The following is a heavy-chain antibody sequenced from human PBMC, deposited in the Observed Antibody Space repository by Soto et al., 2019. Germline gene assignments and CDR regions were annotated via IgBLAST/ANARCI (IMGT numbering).Heavy chain of an antibody. V-gene: IGHV4-61*08. CDR2: IYYSGST. Sequence: PSETLSLTCTVSGGSISSGGYYWSWIRQHPGKGLEWIGYIYYSGSTNYNPSLKSRVTISVDTSKNQFSLKLSSVTAADTAVYYCARAGYYDSSGYYPLDPWGQGTLVTVSS. J-gene: IGHJ5*02. CDR3: ARAGYYDSSGYYPLDP. D-gene: IGHD3-22*01. CDR1: GGSISSGGYY.